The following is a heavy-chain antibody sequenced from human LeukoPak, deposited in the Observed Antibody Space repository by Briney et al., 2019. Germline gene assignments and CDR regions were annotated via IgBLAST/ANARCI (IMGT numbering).Heavy chain of an antibody. V-gene: IGHV1-69*04. CDR2: IIPILGIA. J-gene: IGHJ4*02. Sequence: GSSVKVSCKASGGTFSSYAISWVRQAPGRGLEWMGRIIPILGIANYAQKFQGRVTITADKSTSTAYMELSSLRSEDTAVYYCATGENYGPYYFDYWGQGTLVTVSS. D-gene: IGHD4-17*01. CDR3: ATGENYGPYYFDY. CDR1: GGTFSSYA.